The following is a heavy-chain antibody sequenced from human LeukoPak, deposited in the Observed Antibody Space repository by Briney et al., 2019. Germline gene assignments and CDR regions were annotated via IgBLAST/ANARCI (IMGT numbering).Heavy chain of an antibody. Sequence: GGSLTLSCAASGFTFGGYWMSWVRQAPGRGLEWVANINPDGSIKYYVDSIKGRFTISRDNAKNSLYLQMNSLRAEDTAVYYCASGFLQWLYWGQGTLVTVSS. CDR2: INPDGSIK. V-gene: IGHV3-7*01. D-gene: IGHD3-3*01. J-gene: IGHJ4*02. CDR3: ASGFLQWLY. CDR1: GFTFGGYW.